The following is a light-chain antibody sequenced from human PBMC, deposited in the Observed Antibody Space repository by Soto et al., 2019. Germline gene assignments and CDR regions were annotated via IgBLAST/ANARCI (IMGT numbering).Light chain of an antibody. CDR3: QQYNSYSLT. CDR2: KAS. CDR1: QTISSW. Sequence: DIQMTQSPSTLSGSVGDRVTITCRASQTISSWLAWYQQKPGKAPKLLIYKASTLKSGVPLRFSGSGSGTEFTLTISSLQPDDFATYYCQQYNSYSLTFGGGTKVDI. J-gene: IGKJ4*01. V-gene: IGKV1-5*03.